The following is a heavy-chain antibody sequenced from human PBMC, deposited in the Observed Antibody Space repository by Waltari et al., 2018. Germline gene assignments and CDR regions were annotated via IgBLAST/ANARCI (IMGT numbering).Heavy chain of an antibody. CDR2: ITPIFGTP. Sequence: QVQLVQSGAEVKQPGSSVRVSCRASGGSFHPYSLSWVRQAPGQGLEWMGGITPIFGTPHYAQKFQGRVTITADESTSTTYMDLTSLRADDTAVYYCASPMGVGPLTRYDGLDVWGQGTTVIVSS. J-gene: IGHJ6*02. CDR3: ASPMGVGPLTRYDGLDV. D-gene: IGHD3-16*01. CDR1: GGSFHPYS. V-gene: IGHV1-69*01.